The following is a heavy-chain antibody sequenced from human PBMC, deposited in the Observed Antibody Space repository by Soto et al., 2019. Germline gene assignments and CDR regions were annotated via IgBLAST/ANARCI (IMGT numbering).Heavy chain of an antibody. J-gene: IGHJ4*02. CDR3: AKVRGGSRYDY. Sequence: GGSLRLSCAASGFTFSSYAMSWVRQAPGKGLVWVSRINSDGSSTTYADSVKGRFTISRDNAKNTLYLQMNSLRADDSAVYYWAKVRGGSRYDYWGPGTLVTVSS. V-gene: IGHV3-74*01. D-gene: IGHD1-26*01. CDR1: GFTFSSYA. CDR2: INSDGSST.